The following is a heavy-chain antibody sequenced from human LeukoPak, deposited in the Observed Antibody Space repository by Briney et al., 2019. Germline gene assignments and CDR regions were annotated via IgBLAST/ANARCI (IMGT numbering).Heavy chain of an antibody. J-gene: IGHJ3*02. V-gene: IGHV3-21*01. Sequence: GRSLRLSCAASGFTFSSYSMNWVRQAPRKGLEWVSSISSSSSYIYYADSVKGRFTISRDNAKNSLYLQMNSLRAEDTAVYYCARDRDTASAEDAFDIWGQGTMVTVSS. CDR1: GFTFSSYS. CDR2: ISSSSSYI. CDR3: ARDRDTASAEDAFDI. D-gene: IGHD5-18*01.